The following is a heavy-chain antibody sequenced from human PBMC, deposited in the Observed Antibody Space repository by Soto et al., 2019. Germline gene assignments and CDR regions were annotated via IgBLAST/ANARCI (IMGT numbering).Heavy chain of an antibody. Sequence: SVKVSCKASGGTFGSHGIAWVRQAPGQGLEWMGGFIAMLGTPTYAKKVQGRATITADESLTSSYLELRSLRSEDTGVYFCARGAMANFDYWGQGTVVSVSS. J-gene: IGHJ4*02. CDR1: GGTFGSHG. CDR2: FIAMLGTP. CDR3: ARGAMANFDY. D-gene: IGHD5-18*01. V-gene: IGHV1-69*13.